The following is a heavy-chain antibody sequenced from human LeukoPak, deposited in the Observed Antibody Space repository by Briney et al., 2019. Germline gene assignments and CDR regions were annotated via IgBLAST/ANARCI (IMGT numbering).Heavy chain of an antibody. CDR2: IHYTGSP. Sequence: SETLSLTCTVSGGSNYWSWIRQPPGKGLEWIAYIHYTGSPNYNPSLKSRVTISIDTSKNQFSLKLNSVTAADTAVYYCARHSNWNGGVDWFDPWGQGTQVTVSS. CDR3: ARHSNWNGGVDWFDP. CDR1: GGSNY. D-gene: IGHD1-20*01. J-gene: IGHJ5*02. V-gene: IGHV4-59*08.